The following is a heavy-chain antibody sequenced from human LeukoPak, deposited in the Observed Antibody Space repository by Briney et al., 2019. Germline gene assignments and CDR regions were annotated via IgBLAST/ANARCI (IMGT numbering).Heavy chain of an antibody. CDR3: ARDRARGVVAATGDY. D-gene: IGHD2-15*01. J-gene: IGHJ4*02. CDR2: FDPEDGET. V-gene: IGHV1-24*01. Sequence: ASVKVSCKVSGYTLTELSMHWVRQAPGKGLEWMGGFDPEDGETIYAQKFQGRVTMTTDTSTSTAYMELRSLRSDDTAVYYCARDRARGVVAATGDYWGQGTLVTVSS. CDR1: GYTLTELS.